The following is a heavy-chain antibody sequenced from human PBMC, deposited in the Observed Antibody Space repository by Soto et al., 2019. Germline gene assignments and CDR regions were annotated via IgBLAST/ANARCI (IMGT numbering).Heavy chain of an antibody. CDR1: GFTFSSYD. Sequence: PGGSLRLSCAASGFTFSSYDMHWVRQATGKGLEWVSAIGTAGDRYYPGSVKGRVTISRENAKNSLYLQMNSLRDGDTAVYYCARASKGSLDYWGQGTLVTVS. CDR2: IGTAGDR. CDR3: ARASKGSLDY. V-gene: IGHV3-13*01. J-gene: IGHJ4*02.